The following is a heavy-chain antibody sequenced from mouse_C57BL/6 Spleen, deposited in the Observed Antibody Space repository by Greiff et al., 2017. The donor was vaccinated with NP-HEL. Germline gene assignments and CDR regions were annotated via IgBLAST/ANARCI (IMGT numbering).Heavy chain of an antibody. CDR3: ARQYYGSKGYFDV. CDR1: GFTFSDYY. Sequence: DVMLVESGGGLVQPGGSLKLSCAASGFTFSDYYMYWVRQTPEKRLEWVAYISNGGGSTYYPDTVKGRFTISRDNAKNTLYLQMSRLKSEDTAMYYCARQYYGSKGYFDVWGTGTTVTVSS. CDR2: ISNGGGST. J-gene: IGHJ1*03. D-gene: IGHD1-1*01. V-gene: IGHV5-12*01.